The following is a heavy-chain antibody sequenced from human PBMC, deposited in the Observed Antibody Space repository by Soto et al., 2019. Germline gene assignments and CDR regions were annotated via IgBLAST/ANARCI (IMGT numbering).Heavy chain of an antibody. CDR2: IYYTGFT. V-gene: IGHV4-30-4*08. CDR1: GDSLSGGDYY. J-gene: IGHJ4*02. D-gene: IGHD6-19*01. Sequence: TLSLPCTVSGDSLSGGDYYWSWIRQPPGKGLEWIGDIYYTGFTFYNPSLKSRLTISLDSSKNQFSLRLNSVTAADTAVYFCARAYRINGWSDYFFDYWGQGTLVTVSS. CDR3: ARAYRINGWSDYFFDY.